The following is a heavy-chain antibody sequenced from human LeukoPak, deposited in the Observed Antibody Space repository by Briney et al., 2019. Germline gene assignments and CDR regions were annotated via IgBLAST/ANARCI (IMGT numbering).Heavy chain of an antibody. Sequence: GGSLRLSCAVSGLTFSSSWMDWVRQAPGKGLEWVASINPDGNKKYSADSVKGRFTISRDNAKNSLDLQMNSLRAEDTAVYYCARWDDLFLIDFWGQGTLVTVSS. CDR3: ARWDDLFLIDF. D-gene: IGHD3-9*01. CDR2: INPDGNKK. CDR1: GLTFSSSW. V-gene: IGHV3-7*01. J-gene: IGHJ4*02.